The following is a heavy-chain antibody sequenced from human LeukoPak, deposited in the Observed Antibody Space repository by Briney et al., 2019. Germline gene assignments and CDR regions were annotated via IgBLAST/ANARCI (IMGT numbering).Heavy chain of an antibody. CDR1: GYSFTSYW. V-gene: IGHV5-51*01. CDR2: IYPGDSDT. D-gene: IGHD2-2*02. J-gene: IGHJ4*02. CDR3: ARCGSTSCHTIPFDY. Sequence: GESLKISCKGSGYSFTSYWIGWVRRMPGKGLEWMGIIYPGDSDTRYSPSFQGQVTISADKSISTAYLQWSSLKASDTAMYYCARCGSTSCHTIPFDYWGQGTLVTVSS.